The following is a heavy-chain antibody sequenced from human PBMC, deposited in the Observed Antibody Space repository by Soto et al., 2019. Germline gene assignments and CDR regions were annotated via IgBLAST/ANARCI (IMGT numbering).Heavy chain of an antibody. Sequence: QVQLVQSGAEVKKPGSSVKVSCKASGGTFSSYAISWVRQAPGQGLEWMGGIIPIFGTANYAQKFQGRVTTTAAASTSTAYMELSSLRSEDTAVYYCARVTGCRSTSCYDAHYYYYYGMDVWGQGTTVTVSS. J-gene: IGHJ6*02. V-gene: IGHV1-69*01. CDR3: ARVTGCRSTSCYDAHYYYYYGMDV. D-gene: IGHD2-2*01. CDR2: IIPIFGTA. CDR1: GGTFSSYA.